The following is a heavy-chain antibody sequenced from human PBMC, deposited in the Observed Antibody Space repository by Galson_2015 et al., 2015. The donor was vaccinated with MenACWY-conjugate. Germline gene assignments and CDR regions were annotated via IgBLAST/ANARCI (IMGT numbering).Heavy chain of an antibody. V-gene: IGHV1-46*01. D-gene: IGHD3-22*01. CDR2: INPSGGST. CDR3: ARDKVYYYDSSGYYDLYYFDY. J-gene: IGHJ4*02. CDR1: GYTFTSYY. Sequence: SVKVSCKASGYTFTSYYMHWVRQAPGQGLEWMGIINPSGGSTSYAQKFQGRVTMTRDTSTSTVYMELSSLRSEDTAVYYCARDKVYYYDSSGYYDLYYFDYWGQGTLVTVSS.